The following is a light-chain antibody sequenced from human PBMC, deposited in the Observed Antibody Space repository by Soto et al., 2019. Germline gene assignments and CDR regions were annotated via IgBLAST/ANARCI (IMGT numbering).Light chain of an antibody. Sequence: DIQMTQSPSSLSASVGDRVTITCRASQSISSYLNWYQQKPGKAPSLLIYAASSLQSGVPSRFSGSGSGTDFTLTISSLQPEDFGTYYCQQSYSTPWTFGQGTKVDIK. CDR2: AAS. CDR1: QSISSY. V-gene: IGKV1-39*01. J-gene: IGKJ1*01. CDR3: QQSYSTPWT.